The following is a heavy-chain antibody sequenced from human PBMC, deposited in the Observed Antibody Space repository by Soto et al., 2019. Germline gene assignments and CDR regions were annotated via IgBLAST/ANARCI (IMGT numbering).Heavy chain of an antibody. CDR1: GYTFTDYW. Sequence: PGESLKISCRGSGYTFTDYWIVWVRQMPGKGLEWMGVIYPGDSKTKYSPSFQGQVTLSADKSITTAYLQWSSLKASDTAVYYCARDSFYCTNGVCYPYGMDVWGQGTTVTVSS. V-gene: IGHV5-51*01. J-gene: IGHJ6*02. CDR3: ARDSFYCTNGVCYPYGMDV. D-gene: IGHD2-8*01. CDR2: IYPGDSKT.